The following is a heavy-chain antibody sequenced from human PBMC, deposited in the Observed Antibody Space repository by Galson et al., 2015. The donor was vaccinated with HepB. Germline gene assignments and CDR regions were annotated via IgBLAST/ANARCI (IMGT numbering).Heavy chain of an antibody. V-gene: IGHV3-23*01. D-gene: IGHD5-24*01. Sequence: SLRLSCAASGFTFSSYAMSWVRQAPGKGLEWVSAISGSGGSTYYADSVKGRFTISRDNSKNTLYLQMNSLRTEDTAVYYCVKSGDAYNFLVFRLPFFDCWGQGTLVSVSS. CDR1: GFTFSSYA. J-gene: IGHJ4*02. CDR2: ISGSGGST. CDR3: VKSGDAYNFLVFRLPFFDC.